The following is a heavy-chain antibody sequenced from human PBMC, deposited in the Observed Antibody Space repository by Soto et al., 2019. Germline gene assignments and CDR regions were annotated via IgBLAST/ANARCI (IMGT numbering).Heavy chain of an antibody. D-gene: IGHD5-12*01. CDR3: ARHVTTYNCGNDYAAFDV. V-gene: IGHV4-59*08. J-gene: IGHJ3*01. Sequence: QVQLQESGPGLVKPSETLSLTCTVSGGSVSTQYWSWIRQTPGKGLEWIAYIYNSGSTAYNPSLESRPSVSMDTSTSQFFWRLISVTAGDTAVYFRARHVTTYNCGNDYAAFDVWGQGTMVTVSS. CDR2: IYNSGST. CDR1: GGSVSTQY.